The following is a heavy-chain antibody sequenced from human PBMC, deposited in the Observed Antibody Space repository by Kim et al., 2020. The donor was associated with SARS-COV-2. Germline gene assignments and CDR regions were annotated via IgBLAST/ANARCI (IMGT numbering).Heavy chain of an antibody. CDR3: ARERYCSGGSCYHDAFDI. CDR1: GFTFSNYA. CDR2: TSDDGNNK. V-gene: IGHV3-30*04. D-gene: IGHD2-15*01. J-gene: IGHJ3*02. Sequence: GGSLRLSCAASGFTFSNYAMHWVRQAPGKGLEWVALTSDDGNNKYYADSVKGRFTISRDNSEYTLYLQLNSLRAEDTAVFYCARERYCSGGSCYHDAFDIWGQGTMVTVSS.